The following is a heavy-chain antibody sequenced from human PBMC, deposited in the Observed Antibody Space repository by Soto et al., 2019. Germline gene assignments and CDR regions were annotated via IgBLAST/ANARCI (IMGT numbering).Heavy chain of an antibody. J-gene: IGHJ6*02. V-gene: IGHV1-69*01. Sequence: QVQLVQSGAEVKMPGSSVRVSCKASGGSFSNYAISWVRQAPGQGLEWMGGIIPMFGIGNYAEQFLGRVTITVDESASTIHMELRSLSSEDTAVYFCARDYLDNYSYALDVWGQGTTVTVSS. CDR2: IIPMFGIG. CDR3: ARDYLDNYSYALDV. D-gene: IGHD2-2*03. CDR1: GGSFSNYA.